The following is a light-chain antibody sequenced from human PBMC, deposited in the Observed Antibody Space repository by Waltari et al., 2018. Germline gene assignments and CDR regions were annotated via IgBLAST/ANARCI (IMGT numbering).Light chain of an antibody. CDR1: QSVSNNY. V-gene: IGKV3-20*01. CDR3: HLYGSART. J-gene: IGKJ4*01. CDR2: GAS. Sequence: NVLTQSPGTLSLSPGERATLSCRASQSVSNNYLAWFQQQPGQAPRLLIYGASCRATGIPDRFSGSGSGTDFTLTISRLEPEDSAVYFCHLYGSARTFGGGTKVEIK.